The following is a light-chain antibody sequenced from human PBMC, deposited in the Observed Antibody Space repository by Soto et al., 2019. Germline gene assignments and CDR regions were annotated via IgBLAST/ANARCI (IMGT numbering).Light chain of an antibody. CDR2: GAS. V-gene: IGKV3-20*01. J-gene: IGKJ1*01. Sequence: EIVLTQSPGTLSLSPGERASLSCRASQSVSSSYLAWYQLKPGQAPRLLIYGASNRATGIPDRFSGSGSGTDFTLTISRLEPEDFAVYFCQPYVRSSWTFGQGTKVEIK. CDR3: QPYVRSSWT. CDR1: QSVSSSY.